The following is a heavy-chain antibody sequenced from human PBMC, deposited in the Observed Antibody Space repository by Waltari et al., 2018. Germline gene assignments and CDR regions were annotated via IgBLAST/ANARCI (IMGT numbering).Heavy chain of an antibody. Sequence: DVQLLESGGGLVQPGGSLRLSCAAPGFTLGSHAMTWVGQSPGKVLGCVSSVASTGATYYADSVRGRFTISRDNSKNTVFLQLDRLRVDDTATYFCVKDRGPHDPYNFYYGMNVWGQGTTVTVSS. J-gene: IGHJ6*02. CDR1: GFTLGSHA. CDR2: VASTGAT. V-gene: IGHV3-23*01. D-gene: IGHD1-26*01. CDR3: VKDRGPHDPYNFYYGMNV.